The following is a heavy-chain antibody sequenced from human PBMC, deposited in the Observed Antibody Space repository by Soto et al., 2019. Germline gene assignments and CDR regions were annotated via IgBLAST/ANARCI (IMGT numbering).Heavy chain of an antibody. Sequence: QVHLVQSGAEVKKPGASVKVSCKASGYIFSNYGISWVRQAPGQGLEWMGWISTYNANTYYAQKLQGRVTMTTDTSTSTAYMEPRSLRSDDTAVFYCARERDGSSWSSAESLQYWGQGTLVTVSS. CDR3: ARERDGSSWSSAESLQY. CDR1: GYIFSNYG. CDR2: ISTYNANT. J-gene: IGHJ1*01. D-gene: IGHD6-13*01. V-gene: IGHV1-18*01.